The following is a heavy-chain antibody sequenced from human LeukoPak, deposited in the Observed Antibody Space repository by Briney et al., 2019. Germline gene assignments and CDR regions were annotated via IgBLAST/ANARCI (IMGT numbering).Heavy chain of an antibody. CDR2: IIPIFGTA. D-gene: IGHD5-18*01. J-gene: IGHJ4*02. Sequence: ASVKVSCKASGGTFSSYAISWVRQAPGQGLEWMGGIIPIFGTANYAQKFQGRVTITADKSTSTAYMELSSLRSDDTAVYYCAKARPDVQLWFYDYWGQGTLVTVSS. CDR1: GGTFSSYA. CDR3: AKARPDVQLWFYDY. V-gene: IGHV1-69*06.